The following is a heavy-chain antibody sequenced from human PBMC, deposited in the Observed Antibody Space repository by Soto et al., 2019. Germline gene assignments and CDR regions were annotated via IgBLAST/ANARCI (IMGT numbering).Heavy chain of an antibody. J-gene: IGHJ6*02. Sequence: PGESLKISCKGSGYSFTSYWIGWVRQMPGKGLEWMGIIYPGDSDTRYSPSFQGQVTISADKSISTAYLQWSSLKASGTAMYYCAKSSGAEPRYYYYYGMDVWGQGTTVTVSS. CDR1: GYSFTSYW. CDR2: IYPGDSDT. CDR3: AKSSGAEPRYYYYYGMDV. D-gene: IGHD2-15*01. V-gene: IGHV5-51*01.